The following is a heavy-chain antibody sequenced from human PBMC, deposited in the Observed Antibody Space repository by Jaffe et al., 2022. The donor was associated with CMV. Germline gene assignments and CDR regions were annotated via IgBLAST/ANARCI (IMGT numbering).Heavy chain of an antibody. CDR2: ISGSGGST. J-gene: IGHJ5*02. CDR1: GFTFSSYA. D-gene: IGHD2-2*01. V-gene: IGHV3-23*04. CDR3: AKEDCSSTSCYENWFDP. Sequence: EVQLVESGGGLVQPGGSLRLSCAASGFTFSSYAMSWVRQAPGKGLEWVSAISGSGGSTYYADSVKGRFTISRDNSKNTLYLQMNSLRAEDTAVYYCAKEDCSSTSCYENWFDPWGQGTLVTVSS.